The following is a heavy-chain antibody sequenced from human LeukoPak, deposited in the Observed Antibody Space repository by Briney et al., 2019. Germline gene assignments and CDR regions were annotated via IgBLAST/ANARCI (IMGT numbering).Heavy chain of an antibody. CDR1: GYTFTSYD. CDR3: ATNGYSYGDYFDY. V-gene: IGHV3-48*03. D-gene: IGHD5-18*01. Sequence: SCKASGYTFTSYDVNWVRQAPGKGLEWVSYISSSGSTIYYADSVKGRFTISRDNAKNSLYLQMNSLRAEDTAVYYCATNGYSYGDYFDYWGQGTLVTVSS. J-gene: IGHJ4*02. CDR2: ISSSGSTI.